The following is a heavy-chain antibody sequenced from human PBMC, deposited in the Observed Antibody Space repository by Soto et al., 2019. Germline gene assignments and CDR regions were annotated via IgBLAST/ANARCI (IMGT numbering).Heavy chain of an antibody. CDR2: MNAGNGNT. J-gene: IGHJ3*02. V-gene: IGHV1-3*01. Sequence: QVRLEQSGADVKMPGASVKVSCQASGYTFNIYAIHWVRQAPGQRPEWMGWMNAGNGNTEYSPKFHGRVTMTRDRYARAAYMELSGLTSEDTAVYYCARDCTYCGGDTGREAFDIWGQGTMVTVS. CDR3: ARDCTYCGGDTGREAFDI. CDR1: GYTFNIYA. D-gene: IGHD2-21*01.